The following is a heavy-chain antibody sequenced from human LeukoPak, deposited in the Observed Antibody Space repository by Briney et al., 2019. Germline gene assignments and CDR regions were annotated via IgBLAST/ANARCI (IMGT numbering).Heavy chain of an antibody. V-gene: IGHV3-13*01. Sequence: PGGSLRLSCAATGFTFSRYDMHWVRHATGKGLEWVSGIGTAGDTHYPGSVKGRFTISRDNAKKSLYLQMNSLRAEDTAVYYCARLVSSIAAGDSYDYWGQGSLVTVSS. CDR1: GFTFSRYD. D-gene: IGHD6-13*01. CDR3: ARLVSSIAAGDSYDY. J-gene: IGHJ4*02. CDR2: IGTAGDT.